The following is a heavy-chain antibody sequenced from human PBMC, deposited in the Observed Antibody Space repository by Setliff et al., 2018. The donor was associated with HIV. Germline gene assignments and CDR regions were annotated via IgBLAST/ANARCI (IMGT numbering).Heavy chain of an antibody. CDR3: ARPLTMSYNFWGDAFGI. CDR2: IIRSGST. V-gene: IGHV4-34*12. CDR1: GGSISSHY. J-gene: IGHJ3*02. D-gene: IGHD3-3*01. Sequence: SETLSLTCTVSGGSISSHYWSWIRQPPGKGLEWIGEIIRSGSTNYNPSLKSRVTISVDTSKNQFSLKLSPVTAADTAVYYCARPLTMSYNFWGDAFGIWGHGTMVTVSS.